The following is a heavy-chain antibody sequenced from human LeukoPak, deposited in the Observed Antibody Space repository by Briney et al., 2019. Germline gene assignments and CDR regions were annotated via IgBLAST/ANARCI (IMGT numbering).Heavy chain of an antibody. V-gene: IGHV4-30-2*01. CDR1: GGSLSSGGSS. CDR3: ARELQYDAFDI. Sequence: TPSLTSAVSGGSLSSGGSSSSWVRQPPGTCLEWLGYIYDSGSTYYNPSLKSRVTISVDRSKNQFSLKLSSVTAADTAVYYCARELQYDAFDIWGQGTMVTVSS. CDR2: IYDSGST. J-gene: IGHJ3*02. D-gene: IGHD4-11*01.